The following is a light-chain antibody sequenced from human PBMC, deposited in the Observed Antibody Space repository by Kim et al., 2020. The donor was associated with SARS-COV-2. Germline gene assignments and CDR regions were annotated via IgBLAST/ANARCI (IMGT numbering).Light chain of an antibody. V-gene: IGLV7-46*01. CDR2: DTS. CDR3: LLYYPGARRV. CDR1: TGAVTTADC. Sequence: GETVTLSCGSSTGAVTTADCPYWCQKRPGQAPKTLIFDTSKKHPWTPARFSGSLIGGKAALTLSGAQPEDEADYYCLLYYPGARRVFGGGTQLTVL. J-gene: IGLJ3*02.